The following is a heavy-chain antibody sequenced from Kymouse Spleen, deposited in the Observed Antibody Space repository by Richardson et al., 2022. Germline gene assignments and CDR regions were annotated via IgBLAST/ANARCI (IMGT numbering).Heavy chain of an antibody. CDR2: IIPIFGTA. CDR1: GGTFSSYA. Sequence: QVQLVQSGAEVKKPGSSVKVSCKASGGTFSSYAISWVRQAPGQGLEWMGGIIPIFGTANYAQKFQGRVTITTDESTSTAYMELSSLRSEDTAVYYCARDHSSGWARYYYYGMDVWGQGTTVTVSS. CDR3: ARDHSSGWARYYYYGMDV. J-gene: IGHJ6*02. V-gene: IGHV1-69*05. D-gene: IGHD6-19*01.